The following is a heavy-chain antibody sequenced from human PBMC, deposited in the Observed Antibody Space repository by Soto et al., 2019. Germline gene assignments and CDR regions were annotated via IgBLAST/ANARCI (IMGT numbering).Heavy chain of an antibody. J-gene: IGHJ5*02. V-gene: IGHV4-4*02. Sequence: SETLSLTCVVSGGSIVGGNWWSWVRQPPGKGLEWIGEISHSGTSNYNPSLKSRVTMSVDKSRNKFSLKLTSVTAADTAVYYCARKYYYDSSGYYYWFDPWGQGTLVTVSS. CDR1: GGSIVGGNW. CDR2: ISHSGTS. CDR3: ARKYYYDSSGYYYWFDP. D-gene: IGHD3-22*01.